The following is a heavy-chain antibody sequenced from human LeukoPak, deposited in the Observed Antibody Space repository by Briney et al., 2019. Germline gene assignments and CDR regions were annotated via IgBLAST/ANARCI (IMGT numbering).Heavy chain of an antibody. CDR1: GGTFSSYA. J-gene: IGHJ6*03. CDR2: IIPIFGTA. V-gene: IGHV1-69*13. Sequence: SVKVSCKASGGTFSSYAISWVRQAPGQGLEWMGGIIPIFGTANYAQKFQGRVTITADESTSTAYMELSSLRSEDTAVYYCARESWQQQLDYYMDVWGKGTTVTVSS. CDR3: ARESWQQQLDYYMDV. D-gene: IGHD6-13*01.